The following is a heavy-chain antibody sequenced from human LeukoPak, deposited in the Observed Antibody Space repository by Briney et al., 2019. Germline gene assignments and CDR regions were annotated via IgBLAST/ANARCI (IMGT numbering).Heavy chain of an antibody. D-gene: IGHD3-22*01. CDR3: ARDLYRIVVVPHYFDY. CDR1: GFTFSSYW. J-gene: IGHJ4*02. V-gene: IGHV3-7*01. Sequence: GGSLRLSCAASGFTFSSYWMSWVRQSPGKGLEWVANIKQDGSEKYYVDSVKGRFTISRDNAKNSLYLQMNSLRAEDTAVYYCARDLYRIVVVPHYFDYWGQGTLVTVSS. CDR2: IKQDGSEK.